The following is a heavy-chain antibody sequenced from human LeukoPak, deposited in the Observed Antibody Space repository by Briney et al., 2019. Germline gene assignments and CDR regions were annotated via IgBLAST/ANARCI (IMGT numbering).Heavy chain of an antibody. CDR3: AKDDSGTFDY. D-gene: IGHD5-12*01. J-gene: IGHJ4*02. Sequence: GGSLRLSCAASGFSFSSYGMHWVRQAPGKGLEWVAVIWYDGSKEHYVDSVKGRFTISRDNAKNTVFLEMNSLRVEDSAVYYCAKDDSGTFDYWGQGIPVIVSS. CDR2: IWYDGSKE. CDR1: GFSFSSYG. V-gene: IGHV3-33*03.